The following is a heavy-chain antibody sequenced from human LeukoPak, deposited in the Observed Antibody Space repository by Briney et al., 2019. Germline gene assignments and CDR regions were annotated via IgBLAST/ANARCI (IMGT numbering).Heavy chain of an antibody. CDR3: AKPDTDSTVVDNYGMDV. D-gene: IGHD4-23*01. V-gene: IGHV3-23*01. CDR1: GFTVSSNY. J-gene: IGHJ6*02. CDR2: ISGSGGST. Sequence: GGSLRLSCAASGFTVSSNYMSWVRQAPGKGLEWVSAISGSGGSTYYADSVKGRFTISRDNSKNTLYLQMNSLRAEDTAVYYCAKPDTDSTVVDNYGMDVWGQGTTVTVSS.